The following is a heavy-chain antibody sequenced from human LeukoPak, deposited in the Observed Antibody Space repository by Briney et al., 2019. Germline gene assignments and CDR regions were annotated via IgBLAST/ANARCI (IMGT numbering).Heavy chain of an antibody. CDR2: INHSGST. D-gene: IGHD6-13*01. CDR1: GGSFSDYY. J-gene: IGHJ5*02. CDR3: ARGLAAAGTVWFDP. V-gene: IGHV4-34*01. Sequence: SETLSLTCAVYGGSFSDYYWSWIRQPPGKGLEWIGEINHSGSTNYNPSLKSRVTISVDTSKSQFSLKLSSVTAADTAVYYCARGLAAAGTVWFDPWGQGTLVTVSS.